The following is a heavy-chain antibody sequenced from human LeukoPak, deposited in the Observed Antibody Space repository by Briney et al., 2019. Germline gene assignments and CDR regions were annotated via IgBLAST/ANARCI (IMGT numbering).Heavy chain of an antibody. J-gene: IGHJ6*02. CDR1: GFSVSTHY. V-gene: IGHV3-53*01. CDR3: AREPGIAAAGTQTYYYYSGMDV. CDR2: IYSVGSK. D-gene: IGHD6-13*01. Sequence: GGSLRLSCAASGFSVSTHYMSWVRQAPGKGLEWVPVIYSVGSKYYADSVKGRFTISRDDSNNAVYLQMNSLRAEDTAVYYCAREPGIAAAGTQTYYYYSGMDVWGQGTTVTVSS.